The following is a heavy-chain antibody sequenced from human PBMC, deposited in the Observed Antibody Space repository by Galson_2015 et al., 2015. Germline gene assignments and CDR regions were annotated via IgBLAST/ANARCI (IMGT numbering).Heavy chain of an antibody. Sequence: SVKVSCKVSGYTLTELSMHWVRQAPGKGLEWMGGFDPEDGETIYAQKFQGRVTMTEDTSTDTAYMELSSLRSEDTAVYYCATVAPFGVVPLPLDYWGQGTLVTVSS. J-gene: IGHJ4*02. CDR3: ATVAPFGVVPLPLDY. D-gene: IGHD3-3*01. V-gene: IGHV1-24*01. CDR1: GYTLTELS. CDR2: FDPEDGET.